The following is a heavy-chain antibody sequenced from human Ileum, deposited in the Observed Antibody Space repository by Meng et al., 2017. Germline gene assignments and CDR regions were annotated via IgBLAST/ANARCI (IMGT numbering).Heavy chain of an antibody. V-gene: IGHV1-2*02. D-gene: IGHD1-26*01. J-gene: IGHJ4*02. CDR1: GSTFTDYQ. CDR3: AREYNGRPLDY. Sequence: SGAGCKKPESTLTTSSNASGSTFTDYQIPWLRTVPEQGLEWMGWVYPISGATIYAQSFRGRVTMTRDTSVNTAYMELSSLRSDDTAVYYCAREYNGRPLDYWGQGTLVTVSS. CDR2: VYPISGAT.